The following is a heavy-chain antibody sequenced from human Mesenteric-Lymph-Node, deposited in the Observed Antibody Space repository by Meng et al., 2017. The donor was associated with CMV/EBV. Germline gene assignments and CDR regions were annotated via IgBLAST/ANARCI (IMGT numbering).Heavy chain of an antibody. CDR3: ARFIVVVPAATPSYYYGMDV. J-gene: IGHJ6*02. D-gene: IGHD2-2*01. CDR2: IIPILGIA. Sequence: SVKVSCKASGYTFTGYYMHWVRQAPGQGLEWMGGIIPILGIANYAQKFQGRVTITADKSTSTAYMELSSLRSEDTAVYYCARFIVVVPAATPSYYYGMDVWGQGTTVTVSS. CDR1: GYTFTGYY. V-gene: IGHV1-69*10.